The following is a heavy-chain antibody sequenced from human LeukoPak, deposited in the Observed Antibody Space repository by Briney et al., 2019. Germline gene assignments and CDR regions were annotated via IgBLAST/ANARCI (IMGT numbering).Heavy chain of an antibody. CDR3: AREGGSGSYYDY. CDR1: GGSISSGGYY. D-gene: IGHD1-26*01. Sequence: SETLSLTCTVSGGSISSGGYYWSWIRQHPGKGLEWIGYIYYSGSTYYNPSLKSRVTISVDTSKNQFTLKLSSVTAADTAVYYCAREGGSGSYYDYWGQGTLATVSS. V-gene: IGHV4-31*03. J-gene: IGHJ4*02. CDR2: IYYSGST.